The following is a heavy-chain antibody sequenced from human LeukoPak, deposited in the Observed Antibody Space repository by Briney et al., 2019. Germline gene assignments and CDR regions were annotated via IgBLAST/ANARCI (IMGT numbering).Heavy chain of an antibody. Sequence: PGGSLRLSCAASGFTFSSYWMSWVRQAPGKGLEWVANIKQDGSEKYYVDSVKGRFTISRDNAKSSLYLQMNSLRAEDTAVYYCASQWGAEPYSGYDYYYYYMDVWGKGTTVTVSS. CDR2: IKQDGSEK. D-gene: IGHD5-12*01. V-gene: IGHV3-7*01. CDR3: ASQWGAEPYSGYDYYYYYMDV. CDR1: GFTFSSYW. J-gene: IGHJ6*03.